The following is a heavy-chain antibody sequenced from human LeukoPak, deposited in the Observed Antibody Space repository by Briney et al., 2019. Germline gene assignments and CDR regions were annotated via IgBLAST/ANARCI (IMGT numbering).Heavy chain of an antibody. V-gene: IGHV4-39*07. J-gene: IGHJ4*02. CDR1: GGSISSSSYY. CDR2: IYYSGST. CDR3: ARDPPPHSYGEGY. Sequence: SETLSLTCTVSGGSISSSSYYWGWIRQPPGKGLEWIGSIYYSGSTYYNPSLKSRVTIPVDTSKNQFSLKLSSVTAADTAVYYCARDPPPHSYGEGYWGQGTLVTVSS. D-gene: IGHD5-18*01.